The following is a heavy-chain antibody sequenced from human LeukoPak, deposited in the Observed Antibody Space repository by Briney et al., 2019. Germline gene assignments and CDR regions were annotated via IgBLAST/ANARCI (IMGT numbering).Heavy chain of an antibody. V-gene: IGHV4-39*01. CDR3: ARHHGIVVVPAATGN. J-gene: IGHJ4*02. CDR1: GGSISSSSYY. Sequence: SETLSLTCTVSGGSISSSSYYWGWIRQPPGKGLEWIGSIYYSGSTYYNPSLKSRVTISVDTSKNQFSLKLSSVTAADTAVYYCARHHGIVVVPAATGNWGQGTLVTVSS. D-gene: IGHD2-2*01. CDR2: IYYSGST.